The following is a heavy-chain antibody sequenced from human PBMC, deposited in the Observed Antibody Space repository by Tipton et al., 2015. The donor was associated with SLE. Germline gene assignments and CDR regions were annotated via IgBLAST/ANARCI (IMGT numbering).Heavy chain of an antibody. CDR1: GYTFTSYG. J-gene: IGHJ4*02. V-gene: IGHV1-18*01. CDR3: ARRGYDFWSGSQYYFGC. CDR2: ISAYNGNK. Sequence: QSGAEVKKPGESLKISCKASGYTFTSYGISWVRQAPGQGLERLGWISAYNGNKNYAQKLQGSITMTADTSTSTAYMELRSLRSDDTAVNCCARRGYDFWSGSQYYFGCWGQGTLVTVAS. D-gene: IGHD3-3*01.